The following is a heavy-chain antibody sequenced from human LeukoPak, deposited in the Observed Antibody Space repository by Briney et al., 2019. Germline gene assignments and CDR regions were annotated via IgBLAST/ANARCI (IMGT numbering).Heavy chain of an antibody. CDR1: GYNFHSYW. CDR2: IDPHDSDT. Sequence: GESLKISCKGSGYNFHSYWIGWVRQMPGKGLEWMGVIDPHDSDTRYSPSFRGLVTISADKSTTTAYLQWTSLEASDTAMYYCVRVLSCSWFDFDYWGQGALVTVSS. CDR3: VRVLSCSWFDFDY. V-gene: IGHV5-51*01. D-gene: IGHD2-15*01. J-gene: IGHJ4*02.